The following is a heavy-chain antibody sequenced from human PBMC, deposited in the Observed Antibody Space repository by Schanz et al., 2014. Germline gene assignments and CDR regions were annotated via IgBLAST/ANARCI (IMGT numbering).Heavy chain of an antibody. J-gene: IGHJ4*02. CDR1: GYTFNGYY. V-gene: IGHV1-2*06. CDR2: INPNSGGT. D-gene: IGHD3-10*01. Sequence: QVQLVQSGAEVKKPGASVKVSCKASGYTFNGYYMHWVRQAPRQGLEWMGRINPNSGGTNYAQKFQGRVTMTRDTSISTAYMELSRLRSDDTAVYYCARDRSGVYYFDYWGQGTLVTVSS. CDR3: ARDRSGVYYFDY.